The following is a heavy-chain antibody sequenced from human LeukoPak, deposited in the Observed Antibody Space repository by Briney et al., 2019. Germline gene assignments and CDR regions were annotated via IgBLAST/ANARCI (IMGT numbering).Heavy chain of an antibody. CDR1: GDSISSYY. J-gene: IGHJ4*02. V-gene: IGHV4-59*01. CDR2: IYHSGST. Sequence: SETLSLTCTVPGDSISSYYWSWLRQPPGKGLEWIGYIYHSGSTNYNPSLKSRVTISADPSKDQFSLKLASVTAADTAVYYCATGYSSTWYYFDYWGQGTLVTVSS. CDR3: ATGYSSTWYYFDY. D-gene: IGHD6-13*01.